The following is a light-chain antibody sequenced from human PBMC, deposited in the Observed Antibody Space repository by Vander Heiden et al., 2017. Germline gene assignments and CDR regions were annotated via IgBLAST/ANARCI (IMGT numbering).Light chain of an antibody. J-gene: IGKJ1*01. CDR2: AAS. CDR3: QRSYSTYVT. Sequence: DIQMTQSPSSLSASVGDRVTITCRASQSISSYLNWYQQKPGKAPKLLIYAASSLQSGVPSRFSGSGSGTDFTLTISSLQPEDFATYYCQRSYSTYVTFGQGTKVEIK. CDR1: QSISSY. V-gene: IGKV1-39*01.